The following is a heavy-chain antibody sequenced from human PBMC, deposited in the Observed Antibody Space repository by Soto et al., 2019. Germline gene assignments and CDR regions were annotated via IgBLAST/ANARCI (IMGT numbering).Heavy chain of an antibody. CDR1: GGTFSSYA. CDR2: IIPIFGTA. J-gene: IGHJ6*02. Sequence: SVKVSCKASGGTFSSYAISWVRQAPGQGLEWMGGIIPIFGTANYAQKFQGRVTITADESTSTAYMELSSLRSEDTAVYYCAREVVVAATRIYYYYGMDVWGQGTTVTVSS. CDR3: AREVVVAATRIYYYYGMDV. D-gene: IGHD2-15*01. V-gene: IGHV1-69*13.